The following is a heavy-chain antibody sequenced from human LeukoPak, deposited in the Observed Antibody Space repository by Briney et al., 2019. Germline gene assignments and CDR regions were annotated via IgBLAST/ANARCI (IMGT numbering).Heavy chain of an antibody. Sequence: GGSLRLSCVGSGFSFSSYAMTWVRQAPGKGLEWVSTIYGGGSNTFYADSVEGRFTISRDDSKNVQFLQMTSLRPEDTAVYFCAKRITEAVGIYFDSWGPGALVTVSS. CDR1: GFSFSSYA. CDR2: IYGGGSNT. J-gene: IGHJ4*02. V-gene: IGHV3-23*01. D-gene: IGHD6-19*01. CDR3: AKRITEAVGIYFDS.